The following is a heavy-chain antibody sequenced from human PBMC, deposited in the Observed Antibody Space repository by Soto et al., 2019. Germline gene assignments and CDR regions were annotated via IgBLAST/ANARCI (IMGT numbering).Heavy chain of an antibody. Sequence: QVQLVQSGAEVKKPGASVKVSCKASGYTFTNYDITWVRQAPGQGLEWMGWISTYNGNTNYAQKVQGRVTMTTDTSTSTAYMELTSLRSDDAAVYYCARRGGCSGGACHSVDYWGQGTLVTVSS. D-gene: IGHD2-15*01. J-gene: IGHJ4*02. V-gene: IGHV1-18*01. CDR1: GYTFTNYD. CDR3: ARRGGCSGGACHSVDY. CDR2: ISTYNGNT.